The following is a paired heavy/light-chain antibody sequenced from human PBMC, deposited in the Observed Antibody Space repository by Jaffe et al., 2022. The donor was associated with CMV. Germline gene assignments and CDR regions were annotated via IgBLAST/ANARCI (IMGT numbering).Heavy chain of an antibody. CDR2: IYWNDEK. CDR1: GFSLSTKGVG. Sequence: QVTLKESGPTLVKPTQTLTLTCTFSGFSLSTKGVGVGWIRQPPGKALEWLALIYWNDEKRYNPSLRTRLTITKDTSKNQVVLTMTNMDPVDTATHFCAHTQSHIVGATGALDIWGQGTMVTVSS. V-gene: IGHV2-5*01. CDR3: AHTQSHIVGATGALDI. D-gene: IGHD1-26*01. J-gene: IGHJ3*02.
Light chain of an antibody. CDR3: QSADLSGTWV. CDR2: KDS. V-gene: IGLV3-25*03. Sequence: SYELTQPPSVSVSPGQTARITCSGDALPKQYAYWYQQKPGQAPVLVIYKDSERPSGIPERFSGSNSGTTVTLSISAVQAEDEADYYCQSADLSGTWVFGGGTKLTVL. CDR1: ALPKQY. J-gene: IGLJ3*02.